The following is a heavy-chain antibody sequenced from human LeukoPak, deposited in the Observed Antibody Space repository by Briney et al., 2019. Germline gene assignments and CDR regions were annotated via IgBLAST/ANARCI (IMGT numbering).Heavy chain of an antibody. CDR2: IRCDGSNK. J-gene: IGHJ4*02. Sequence: GGPLRLSCAASGFTFSSYGMHWVRQAPGKGLEWVAFIRCDGSNKYYADSVKGRFTISRDNSKNTLYLQMNSLRAEDTAVYYCAKDPVPGGYIDYWGQGTLVTVSS. CDR1: GFTFSSYG. CDR3: AKDPVPGGYIDY. V-gene: IGHV3-30*02. D-gene: IGHD3-22*01.